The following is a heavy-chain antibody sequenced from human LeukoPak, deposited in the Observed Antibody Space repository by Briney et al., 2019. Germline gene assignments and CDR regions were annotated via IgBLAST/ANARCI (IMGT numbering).Heavy chain of an antibody. CDR2: INPNSGGT. D-gene: IGHD3-22*01. Sequence: EASVKVSCKASGYTFTGYYIHWVRQAPEQGLEWMGWINPNSGGTKYAQKFQGRVTMTRDTSISTAYMELRSDDTAVYYCATSSGYYVGYIQYWGQGTLVTVSS. CDR3: ATSSGYYVGYIQY. V-gene: IGHV1-2*02. J-gene: IGHJ1*01. CDR1: GYTFTGYY.